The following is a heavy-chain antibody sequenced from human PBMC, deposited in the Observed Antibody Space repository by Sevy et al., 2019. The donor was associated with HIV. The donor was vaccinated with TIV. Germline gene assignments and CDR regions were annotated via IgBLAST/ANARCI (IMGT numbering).Heavy chain of an antibody. V-gene: IGHV3-49*03. CDR3: TRDRGASGSYYLDY. CDR1: GFTFGDYA. D-gene: IGHD3-3*01. J-gene: IGHJ4*02. Sequence: GGSLRLSCTASGFTFGDYAMSWFRQAPGTGLEWVGFIRSKPYGGTTEYAASVKGRFTISRDDSKSITYLQMNSLKTEDTAVYYCTRDRGASGSYYLDYWGQGTLVTVSS. CDR2: IRSKPYGGTT.